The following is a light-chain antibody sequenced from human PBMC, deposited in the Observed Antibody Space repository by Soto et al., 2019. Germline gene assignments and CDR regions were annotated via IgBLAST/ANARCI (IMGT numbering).Light chain of an antibody. CDR3: QQDNSYWT. Sequence: DIQMTQSPSTLSSSVGDRVTITCRASQSNSSWLAWYQQKPGKAAKLLIYKASSVEGGVPSRCSGGGSGTEFTLTISSLQPDYVATYYCQQDNSYWTFGQGTKVEIK. J-gene: IGKJ1*01. CDR1: QSNSSW. V-gene: IGKV1-5*03. CDR2: KAS.